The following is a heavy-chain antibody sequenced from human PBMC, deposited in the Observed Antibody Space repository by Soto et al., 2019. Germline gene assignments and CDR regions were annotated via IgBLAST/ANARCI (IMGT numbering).Heavy chain of an antibody. CDR2: INPSGGST. V-gene: IGHV1-46*01. J-gene: IGHJ4*02. D-gene: IGHD2-15*01. CDR3: VVVAATHGDFDY. Sequence: GASVKVSCKASGYTFTSYYMHWVRQAPGQGLEWMGIINPSGGSTSYAQKFQGRVTMTRDTSTSTVYMELSSLRSEDTAVYYCVVVAATHGDFDYWGQGTLVTVSS. CDR1: GYTFTSYY.